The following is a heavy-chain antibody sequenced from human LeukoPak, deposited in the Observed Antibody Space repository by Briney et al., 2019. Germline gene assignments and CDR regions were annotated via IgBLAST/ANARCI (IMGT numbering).Heavy chain of an antibody. V-gene: IGHV4-30-2*01. J-gene: IGHJ6*02. CDR3: ASEEIGDFWSGYYSRYYYYYGMDV. D-gene: IGHD3-3*01. CDR1: GGSISSGGYS. CDR2: IYHSGST. Sequence: SQTLSLTCAVSGGSISSGGYSWSWIRQPPGKGLEWIGYIYHSGSTYYNPSLKSRVTISVDTSKNQFSLKLSSVTAADTAVYYCASEEIGDFWSGYYSRYYYYYGMDVWGQGTTVTVSS.